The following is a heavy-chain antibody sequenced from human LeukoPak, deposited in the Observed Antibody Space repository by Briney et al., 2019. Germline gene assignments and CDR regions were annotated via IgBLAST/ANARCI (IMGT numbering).Heavy chain of an antibody. Sequence: GEFLKISCKISGYTLTNNWIGWVRQVPGKGLELMGLNYPGYCDAKYSPSFQGQVTLSVDASISTAYLQWSSLKASDTAMYYCARRSSEAYYYDSSGPYYFDYWGQGTLVTVSS. CDR3: ARRSSEAYYYDSSGPYYFDY. CDR1: GYTLTNNW. CDR2: NYPGYCDA. D-gene: IGHD3-22*01. J-gene: IGHJ4*02. V-gene: IGHV5-51*01.